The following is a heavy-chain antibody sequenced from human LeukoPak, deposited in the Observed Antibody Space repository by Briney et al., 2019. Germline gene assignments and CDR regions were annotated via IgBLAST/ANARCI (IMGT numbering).Heavy chain of an antibody. J-gene: IGHJ4*02. CDR1: GFTVSSNY. Sequence: GGSLRLSCAASGFTVSSNYMSWVRQAPGKGLEWVSVIYSGGSTYYADSVKGRFTISRDNSKNTLYLQMNSLRAEDTAVYYCAKDGGRRDGYNYFFDYWGQGTLVTVSS. CDR3: AKDGGRRDGYNYFFDY. D-gene: IGHD5-24*01. CDR2: IYSGGST. V-gene: IGHV3-53*05.